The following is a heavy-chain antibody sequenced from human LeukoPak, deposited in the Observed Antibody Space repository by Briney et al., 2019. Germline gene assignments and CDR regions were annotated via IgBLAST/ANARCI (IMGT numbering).Heavy chain of an antibody. CDR3: ARDQRDFWSGYYVDYYYYGMDV. CDR2: INPNSGGT. CDR1: GYTFTGYY. J-gene: IGHJ6*02. V-gene: IGHV1-2*02. Sequence: GASVTVSCKASGYTFTGYYMHWVRQAPGQGLEWMGWINPNSGGTNYAQKFQGRVTMTRDTSISTAYMELSRLRSDDTAVYYCARDQRDFWSGYYVDYYYYGMDVWGQGTTVTVSS. D-gene: IGHD3-3*01.